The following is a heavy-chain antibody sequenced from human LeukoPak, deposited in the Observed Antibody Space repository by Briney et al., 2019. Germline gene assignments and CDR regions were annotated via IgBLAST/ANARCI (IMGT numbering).Heavy chain of an antibody. Sequence: SETLSLTCAVYGGSFSGYYWSWIRQPPGKGLEWIGEINHSGSTNYNPSLKSRVTISVDTSKNQFSLKLSSVTAADTAVYYCARHPPYDYVWGSYRRRPFDYWGQGTLVTVSS. CDR3: ARHPPYDYVWGSYRRRPFDY. J-gene: IGHJ4*02. V-gene: IGHV4-34*01. CDR2: INHSGST. D-gene: IGHD3-16*02. CDR1: GGSFSGYY.